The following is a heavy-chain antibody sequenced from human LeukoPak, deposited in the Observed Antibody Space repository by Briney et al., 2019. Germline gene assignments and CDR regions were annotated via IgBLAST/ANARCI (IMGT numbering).Heavy chain of an antibody. J-gene: IGHJ6*03. CDR2: INHSGST. CDR1: GGSFSGYY. V-gene: IGHV4-34*01. D-gene: IGHD2-2*01. CDR3: ARVWGVPAAMSYYYYYMDV. Sequence: SSETLSLTCAVYGGSFSGYYWSWIRQPPGKGLEWIGEINHSGSTNYNPSLKSRVTISVDTSKNQFSLKLSSVTAADTAVYYCARVWGVPAAMSYYYYYMDVWGKGTTVTVSS.